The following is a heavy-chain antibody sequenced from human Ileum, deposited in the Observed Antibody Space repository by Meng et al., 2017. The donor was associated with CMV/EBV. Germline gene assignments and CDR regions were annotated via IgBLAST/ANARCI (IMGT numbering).Heavy chain of an antibody. CDR2: IYYGGGT. Sequence: SETLCLTCTVSGGSVSSSRYYWGWVRQPPGKGLECIGSIYYGGGTWYNPSLKSRATISADTSKNQFSLKLSSVTAADTALYYCARDLLSRHFDYWGQGTLVTVSS. D-gene: IGHD3-3*02. CDR1: GGSVSSSRYY. J-gene: IGHJ4*02. CDR3: ARDLLSRHFDY. V-gene: IGHV4-39*07.